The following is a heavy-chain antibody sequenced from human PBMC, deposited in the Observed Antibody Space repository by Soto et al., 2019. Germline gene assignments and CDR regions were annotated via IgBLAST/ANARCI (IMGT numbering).Heavy chain of an antibody. D-gene: IGHD2-8*01. Sequence: ASVKVSCKASGGTFSSYAISCVLQSPVQWLEWMGWINPNSGGTNYAQKFQGRVTMTRDTSISTAYMELSRLRSDDTAVYYCASNAGYWGQGTLVTVSS. V-gene: IGHV1-2*02. CDR2: INPNSGGT. CDR3: ASNAGY. J-gene: IGHJ4*02. CDR1: GGTFSSYA.